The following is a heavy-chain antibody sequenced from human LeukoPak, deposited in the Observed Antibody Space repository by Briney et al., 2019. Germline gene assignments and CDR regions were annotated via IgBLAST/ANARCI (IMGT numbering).Heavy chain of an antibody. CDR1: GGSISSYY. CDR3: ARSRTMRYDILTGHYGMDV. V-gene: IGHV4-59*01. Sequence: PPETLSLTCTVSGGSISSYYWSWIRQPPGKGLEWIGYIYYSGSTNYNPSLKSRVTISVDTSKNQFSLKLSSVTAADTAVYYCARSRTMRYDILTGHYGMDVWGKGTTVTVSS. D-gene: IGHD3-9*01. CDR2: IYYSGST. J-gene: IGHJ6*04.